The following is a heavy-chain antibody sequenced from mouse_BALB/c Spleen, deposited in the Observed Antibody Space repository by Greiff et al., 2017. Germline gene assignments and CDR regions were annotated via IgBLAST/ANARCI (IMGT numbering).Heavy chain of an antibody. CDR2: ISSGGSYT. J-gene: IGHJ4*01. V-gene: IGHV5-6*01. Sequence: EVKLMESGGDLVKPGGSLKLSCAASGFTFSSYGMSWVRQTPDKRLEWVATISSGGSYTYYPDSVKGRFTISRDNAKNTLYLQMSSLKSEDTAMYYCARSDYYYAMDYWGQGTSVTVSS. CDR3: ARSDYYYAMDY. CDR1: GFTFSSYG. D-gene: IGHD2-4*01.